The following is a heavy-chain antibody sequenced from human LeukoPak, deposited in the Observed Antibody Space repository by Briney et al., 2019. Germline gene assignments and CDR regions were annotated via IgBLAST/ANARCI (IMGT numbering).Heavy chain of an antibody. Sequence: AETLSLTCTVSGGSISSYYWSWIRQPAGKGLEWIARIYSSGSTNYNPSLKSRVTMSVDTSKNQFSLNLSSVTAADTAVYYCARDRGGTGYPLGDYWGQGTLVTVSS. CDR1: GGSISSYY. D-gene: IGHD3-9*01. J-gene: IGHJ4*02. CDR3: ARDRGGTGYPLGDY. CDR2: IYSSGST. V-gene: IGHV4-4*07.